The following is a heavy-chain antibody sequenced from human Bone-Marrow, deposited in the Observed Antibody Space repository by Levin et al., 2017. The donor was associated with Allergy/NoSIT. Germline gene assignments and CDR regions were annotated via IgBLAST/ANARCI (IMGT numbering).Heavy chain of an antibody. D-gene: IGHD6-13*01. Sequence: SCIVSGASISNGGYHWSWIRQHPGEGLEWIGQIDYAGITHYNPALKSRVIIKEDTSRNQFSLEVTSVTAADTAVYYCATYIAGAAGRGYWGQGTLVTVSS. J-gene: IGHJ4*02. CDR2: IDYAGIT. CDR1: GASISNGGYH. V-gene: IGHV4-31*03. CDR3: ATYIAGAAGRGY.